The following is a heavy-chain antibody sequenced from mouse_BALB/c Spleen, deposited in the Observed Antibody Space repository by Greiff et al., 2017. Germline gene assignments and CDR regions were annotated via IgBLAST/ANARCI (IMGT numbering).Heavy chain of an antibody. CDR3: AHYGKGYYFDY. CDR2: IYPGDGDT. Sequence: QVQLQQSGAELVRPGSSVKISCKASGYAFSSYWMNWVKQRPGQGLEWIGQIYPGDGDTNYNGKFKGKATLTADKSSSTAYMQLSSLTSEDSAVYFCAHYGKGYYFDYWGQGTTLTVSS. V-gene: IGHV1-80*01. CDR1: GYAFSSYW. J-gene: IGHJ2*01. D-gene: IGHD2-1*01.